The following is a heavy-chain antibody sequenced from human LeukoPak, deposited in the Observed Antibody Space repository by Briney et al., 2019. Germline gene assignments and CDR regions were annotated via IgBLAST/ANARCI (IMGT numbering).Heavy chain of an antibody. V-gene: IGHV1-69*13. D-gene: IGHD2-15*01. Sequence: SVKVSCKASGGTFSSYAISWVRQAPGQGLEWMGGIIPIFGTANYAQKFQGRVTITADESTSTAYMELSSLRSEDTAVYYCARQSLDGGSCYDYWGQGTLVTVSS. CDR3: ARQSLDGGSCYDY. CDR1: GGTFSSYA. J-gene: IGHJ4*02. CDR2: IIPIFGTA.